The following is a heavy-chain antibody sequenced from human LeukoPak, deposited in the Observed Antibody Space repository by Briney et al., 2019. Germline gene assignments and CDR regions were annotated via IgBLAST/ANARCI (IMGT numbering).Heavy chain of an antibody. CDR3: AKRFGSPHAFDI. CDR1: GFIFSSYA. D-gene: IGHD1-26*01. CDR2: ISSSGSST. V-gene: IGHV3-23*01. Sequence: SGGSLRLSCAASGFIFSSYAMSWVRQAPGKGLEWVSSISSSGSSTYYADSVKGRFTISRDNSKNTLYLQMNSLRVEDTAVYYCAKRFGSPHAFDIWGPGTVVTVSS. J-gene: IGHJ3*02.